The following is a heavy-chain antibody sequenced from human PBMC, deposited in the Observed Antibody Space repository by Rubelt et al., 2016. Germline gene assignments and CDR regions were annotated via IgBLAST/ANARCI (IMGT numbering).Heavy chain of an antibody. Sequence: EVQLLASGGGLVQPGGSLRLSCAASGFTFSSYALSWVRQAPGKRLEWVSAISGGGGGTYYVDSCKGRFTISRDNSKNTLYRQMNSLGAEDTAVYYCAKGTGPRRGGTDYWGQGTLVTVSS. CDR1: GFTFSSYA. CDR2: ISGGGGGT. V-gene: IGHV3-23*01. CDR3: AKGTGPRRGGTDY. J-gene: IGHJ4*02. D-gene: IGHD3/OR15-3a*01.